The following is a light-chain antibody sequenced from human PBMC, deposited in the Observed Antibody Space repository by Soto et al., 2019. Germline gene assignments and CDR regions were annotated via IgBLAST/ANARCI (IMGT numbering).Light chain of an antibody. CDR1: SSDVGGYNY. CDR2: DVS. V-gene: IGLV2-14*01. Sequence: QSALTQPASVSGSPGQSITISCTGTSSDVGGYNYVSWYQQHPGKAPKLMIYDVSNRPSGVSNRFSGSKSGNTASLTISGLQAEDEADYYRSSYTSSSTQVVFGGGTKVTVL. CDR3: SSYTSSSTQVV. J-gene: IGLJ2*01.